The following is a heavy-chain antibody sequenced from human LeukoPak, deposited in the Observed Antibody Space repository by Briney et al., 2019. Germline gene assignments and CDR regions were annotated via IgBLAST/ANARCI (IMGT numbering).Heavy chain of an antibody. D-gene: IGHD6-19*01. CDR3: ATVAGSVDY. CDR2: INNDGSST. CDR1: GFTFSNHW. J-gene: IGHJ4*02. Sequence: GGSLRLSCAASGFTFSNHWMHWVRQVPGKGLVWVSRINNDGSSTSYADSVKGRFTISRDTAKNTLYLQMNSLRAEDTAVYYCATVAGSVDYWGQGTLVTVSS. V-gene: IGHV3-74*01.